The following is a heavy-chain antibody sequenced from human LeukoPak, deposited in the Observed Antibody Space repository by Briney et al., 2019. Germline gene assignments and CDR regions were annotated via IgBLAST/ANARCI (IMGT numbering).Heavy chain of an antibody. J-gene: IGHJ6*03. CDR3: ARHQSDYYYYYYMDV. Sequence: GESLKISCETSGYSFITYWIGWVRQMPEKGLEWMGIIYPGDSDTRYSPSLQGQVTISAGMSISTAYLQWSSLKASDTAMYYCARHQSDYYYYYYMDVWGKGTTVTVSS. V-gene: IGHV5-51*01. CDR1: GYSFITYW. CDR2: IYPGDSDT.